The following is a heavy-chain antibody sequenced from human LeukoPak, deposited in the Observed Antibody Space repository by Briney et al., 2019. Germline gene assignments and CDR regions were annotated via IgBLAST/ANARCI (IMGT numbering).Heavy chain of an antibody. CDR3: AREKGGYDAFDI. CDR2: IYNSGST. Sequence: SETLSLTCTVSGGSISGYYWSWLRQPPGKGLEWIGYIYNSGSTNYNPSLKSRVTISVDTSKNEIYLKLRSVTAADTAMYFCAREKGGYDAFDIWGQGTRVTVSS. V-gene: IGHV4-59*01. J-gene: IGHJ3*02. D-gene: IGHD2-15*01. CDR1: GGSISGYY.